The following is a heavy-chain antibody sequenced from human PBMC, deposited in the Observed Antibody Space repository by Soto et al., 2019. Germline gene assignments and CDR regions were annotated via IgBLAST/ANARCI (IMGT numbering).Heavy chain of an antibody. CDR3: TRHNADY. Sequence: EVQLVESGGGLVQPGGSLKLSCAGSGFTFSASAMHWVRQASGKGLEWVGRIRSKVNNYATAYAASVKGRFSISRDDSKSTAYLQMNSLNTEDTAVYYWTRHNADYWGRGTLVTVSS. V-gene: IGHV3-73*01. CDR2: IRSKVNNYAT. J-gene: IGHJ4*02. D-gene: IGHD2-2*01. CDR1: GFTFSASA.